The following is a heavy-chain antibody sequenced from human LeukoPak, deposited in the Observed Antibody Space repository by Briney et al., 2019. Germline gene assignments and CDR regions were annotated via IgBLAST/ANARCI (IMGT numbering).Heavy chain of an antibody. J-gene: IGHJ4*02. CDR1: GLTFSTYG. D-gene: IGHD5-12*01. CDR3: AKPYSAYDSDY. CDR2: ITYDGNEK. Sequence: GGSLRLSCAASGLTFSTYGMHWVRQAPGKGLEWVAIITYDGNEKYYSDSVKGRFTISRDNSKNTLYLQMNSLRPEDTAVYYCAKPYSAYDSDYWGQGTLVTVSS. V-gene: IGHV3-30*18.